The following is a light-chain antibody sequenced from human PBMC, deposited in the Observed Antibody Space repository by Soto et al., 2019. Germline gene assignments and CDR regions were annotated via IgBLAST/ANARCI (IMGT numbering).Light chain of an antibody. Sequence: EMVLTQSPGTLSLSPGERATLSCRASQSISSSFLAWYQQRPGQAPRLLIYGASSRATGIPDRFSGSGSGTDFTLTISRLEPEDFAVYYCQQYDSSRSTFGQGTKLEIK. CDR1: QSISSSF. CDR3: QQYDSSRST. V-gene: IGKV3-20*01. CDR2: GAS. J-gene: IGKJ2*01.